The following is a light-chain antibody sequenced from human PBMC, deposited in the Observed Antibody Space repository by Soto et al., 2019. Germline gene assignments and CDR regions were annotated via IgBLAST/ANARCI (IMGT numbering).Light chain of an antibody. CDR3: HQSYSTPYT. Sequence: DIQMTQYPSSLSASVGDRVTITCRASKSIRNYVNWYQQKPGKAPKFLIYVASTLQSGVPSRFSGRGSGTGFTLTISSLQPEDFATCYCHQSYSTPYTFGPGTKLDIK. V-gene: IGKV1-39*01. CDR2: VAS. CDR1: KSIRNY. J-gene: IGKJ2*01.